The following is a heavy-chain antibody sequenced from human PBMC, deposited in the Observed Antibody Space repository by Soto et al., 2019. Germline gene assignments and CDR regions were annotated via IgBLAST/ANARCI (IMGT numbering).Heavy chain of an antibody. CDR1: GGSFSGYY. CDR3: ARGRYYYGSGSYPLLNYYYGMDV. D-gene: IGHD3-10*01. CDR2: INHSGST. J-gene: IGHJ6*02. Sequence: QVQLQQWGAGLLKPSETLSLTCAVYGGSFSGYYWSWIRQPPGKGLEWIGEINHSGSTNYNPSLKSRVTISVDTSKNQFSLKLSSVTAADTAVYYCARGRYYYGSGSYPLLNYYYGMDVWGQGTTVTVSS. V-gene: IGHV4-34*01.